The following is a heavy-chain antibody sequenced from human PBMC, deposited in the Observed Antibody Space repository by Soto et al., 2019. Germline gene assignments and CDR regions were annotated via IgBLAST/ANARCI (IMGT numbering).Heavy chain of an antibody. CDR1: GYTFTSYY. Sequence: ASVKVSCKASGYTFTSYYMHWVRQAPGQGLEWMGIINPSGGSTNYAQKFQGRVTITADESTSTAYMELSSLRPEDTAVYYCARDSIFGVVIIPESMKGGMDVWGQGTTVTVSS. D-gene: IGHD3-3*01. J-gene: IGHJ6*02. V-gene: IGHV1-46*01. CDR3: ARDSIFGVVIIPESMKGGMDV. CDR2: INPSGGST.